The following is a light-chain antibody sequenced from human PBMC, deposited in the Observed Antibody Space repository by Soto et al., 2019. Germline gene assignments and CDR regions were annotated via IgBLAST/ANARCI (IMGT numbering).Light chain of an antibody. CDR1: SSDIGDYNY. J-gene: IGLJ1*01. CDR3: SSYASSSTIYV. V-gene: IGLV2-14*01. CDR2: DVT. Sequence: QSALTQPASVSGSPGQSITISCTGTSSDIGDYNYVSWYQQRPGKAPKLMIYDVTNRPSGVSNRFSGSKSGSTASLTISGLQAEDEADYYCSSYASSSTIYVLGTGTKVTVL.